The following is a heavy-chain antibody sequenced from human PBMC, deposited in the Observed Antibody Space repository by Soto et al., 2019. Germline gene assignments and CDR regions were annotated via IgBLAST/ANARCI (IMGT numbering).Heavy chain of an antibody. CDR3: ARNPSATSGQQLVHCFDP. CDR2: IIPIFGTA. D-gene: IGHD6-13*01. Sequence: QVQLVQSGAEVKKPGSSVKVSCKASGGTFSSYAISWVRQAPGQGLEWMGGIIPIFGTANYAQKFQGRVTITADEATSTAYMELSSLRSEDTAVYYCARNPSATSGQQLVHCFDPWGQGTMVTVSS. V-gene: IGHV1-69*01. CDR1: GGTFSSYA. J-gene: IGHJ5*02.